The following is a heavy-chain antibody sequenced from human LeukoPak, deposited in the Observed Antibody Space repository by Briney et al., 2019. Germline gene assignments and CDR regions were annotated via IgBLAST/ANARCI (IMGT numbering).Heavy chain of an antibody. J-gene: IGHJ4*02. Sequence: GASVKVSCKASGYTFTSYGISWVRQAPGQGLEWMGWISAYNGNTNYAQKLQGRVTMTTDTSTSTAYMELRSLRSEDTAVYYCAREREYDSSGYSFDYWGQGTLVTVSS. D-gene: IGHD3-22*01. CDR2: ISAYNGNT. CDR3: AREREYDSSGYSFDY. V-gene: IGHV1-18*01. CDR1: GYTFTSYG.